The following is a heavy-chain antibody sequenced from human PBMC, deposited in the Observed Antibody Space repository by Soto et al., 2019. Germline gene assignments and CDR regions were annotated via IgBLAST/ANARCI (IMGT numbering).Heavy chain of an antibody. CDR3: ARGLVVGSGLPLQH. Sequence: QVQLVQSGAEVKKPGASVKISCKTSGDTFTSYYLQWVRQAPGRGLEWMGIINPDNGSTNYAQKLRGRVTXXRXTXXSTVYMDQTSLRSEDTAVYYGARGLVVGSGLPLQHWGQGTLVTVSS. V-gene: IGHV1-46*04. CDR1: GDTFTSYY. D-gene: IGHD6-19*01. CDR2: INPDNGST. J-gene: IGHJ1*01.